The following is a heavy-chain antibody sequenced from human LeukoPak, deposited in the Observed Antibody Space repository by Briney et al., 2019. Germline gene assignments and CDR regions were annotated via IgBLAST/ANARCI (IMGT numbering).Heavy chain of an antibody. J-gene: IGHJ5*02. CDR2: ISYDGSNK. V-gene: IGHV3-30*04. CDR3: AREMTERTYYYDSSGYNWFDP. CDR1: GFTFSSYA. D-gene: IGHD3-22*01. Sequence: GGSLRLSCAASGFTFSSYAMHWARQAPGKGLEWVAVISYDGSNKYYADSVKGRFTISRDNSKNTLYLQMNSLRAEDTAVYYCAREMTERTYYYDSSGYNWFDPWGQGTLVTVSS.